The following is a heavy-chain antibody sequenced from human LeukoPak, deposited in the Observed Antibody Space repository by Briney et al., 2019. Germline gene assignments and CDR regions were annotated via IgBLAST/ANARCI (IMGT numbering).Heavy chain of an antibody. J-gene: IGHJ2*01. V-gene: IGHV3-74*01. Sequence: GGSLRLSCAASGLTLSNYWMHWVRQAPGKGLVWVSRIYSDGSITDFADSVKGRFTISRDNAKSSLYLQMNSLRAEDTAVYYCAREVAAAAGRYFDLWGRGTLVTVSS. D-gene: IGHD6-13*01. CDR2: IYSDGSIT. CDR1: GLTLSNYW. CDR3: AREVAAAAGRYFDL.